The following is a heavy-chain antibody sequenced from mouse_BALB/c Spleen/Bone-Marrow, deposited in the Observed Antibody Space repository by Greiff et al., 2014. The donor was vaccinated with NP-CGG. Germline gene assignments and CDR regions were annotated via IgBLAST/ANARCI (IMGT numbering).Heavy chain of an antibody. CDR1: GFTFNIYA. CDR2: ISSKSTNYTT. D-gene: IGHD2-4*01. CDR3: VRQDYDYPMDY. Sequence: EVMLVESGGGLVQPKGSLKLSCAASGFTFNIYAMNWVRQAPRKGLEWVARISSKSTNYTTCYADSVKDRLTISSDDSQSMLYLQMNSLKTEDTAIYYCVRQDYDYPMDYWGQGTSVTVSS. J-gene: IGHJ4*01. V-gene: IGHV10-1*01.